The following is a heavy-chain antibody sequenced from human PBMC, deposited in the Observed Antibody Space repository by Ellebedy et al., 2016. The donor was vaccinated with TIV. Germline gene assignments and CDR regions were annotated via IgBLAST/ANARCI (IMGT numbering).Heavy chain of an antibody. CDR3: AREGSSSSGFDY. J-gene: IGHJ4*02. CDR1: GGSISSYY. D-gene: IGHD6-6*01. V-gene: IGHV4-59*01. Sequence: SETLSLTCTVSGGSISSYYWIWIRQPPGKELEWIGYIYYTGRTNYNPYLKSRVTISVDTSKKQFSLKLSSVTAADTAVYYCAREGSSSSGFDYWGQGTLVTVSS. CDR2: IYYTGRT.